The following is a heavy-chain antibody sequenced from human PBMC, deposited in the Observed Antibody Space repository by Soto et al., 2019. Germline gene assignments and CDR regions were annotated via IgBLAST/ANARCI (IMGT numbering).Heavy chain of an antibody. D-gene: IGHD4-17*01. V-gene: IGHV3-33*01. CDR1: GFTFNTYS. J-gene: IGHJ4*02. Sequence: QVQLEESGGGVVQPGRSLRLSCEASGFTFNTYSMHWVRQPPGKGLEWLAAIWYDGTQKYYADSVKGRFSISRDTSKKPLYLEMNSLRAEDTAVYYCASAGGTTVTGLWHFDSWGQGTLVTVSS. CDR3: ASAGGTTVTGLWHFDS. CDR2: IWYDGTQK.